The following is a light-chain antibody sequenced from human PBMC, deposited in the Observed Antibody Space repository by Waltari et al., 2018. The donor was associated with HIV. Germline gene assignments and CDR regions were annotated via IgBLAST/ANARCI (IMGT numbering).Light chain of an antibody. CDR3: QTWGTGIV. CDR1: SGHSYYA. J-gene: IGLJ2*01. V-gene: IGLV4-69*01. Sequence: QLVLTQSPSTSASLGASVKLTCTLNSGHSYYAIACHQQQPEKVPRFLMKLNSDGSHRKGDGIPDPFSGSSSGSELYLTIASLQAEDEADYDCQTWGTGIVFGGGTKLTVL. CDR2: LNSDGSH.